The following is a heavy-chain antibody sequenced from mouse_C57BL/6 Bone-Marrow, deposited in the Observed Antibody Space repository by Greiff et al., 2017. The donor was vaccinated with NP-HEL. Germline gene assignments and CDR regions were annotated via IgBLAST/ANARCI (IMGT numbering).Heavy chain of an antibody. Sequence: EVKVVESEGGLVQPGSSMKLSCTASGFTFSDYYMAWVRQVPEKGLEWVANINYDGSSTYYLDSLKSRFIISRDNAKNILYLQMSSLKSEDTATYYCARDGNYYGSSFDYWGQGTTLTVSS. CDR3: ARDGNYYGSSFDY. V-gene: IGHV5-16*01. J-gene: IGHJ2*01. CDR2: INYDGSST. CDR1: GFTFSDYY. D-gene: IGHD1-1*01.